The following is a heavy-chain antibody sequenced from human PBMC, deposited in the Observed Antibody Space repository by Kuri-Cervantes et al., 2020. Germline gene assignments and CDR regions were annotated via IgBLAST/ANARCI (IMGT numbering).Heavy chain of an antibody. D-gene: IGHD6-19*01. CDR3: ARANAGGSGWYRLKFEYYFDY. CDR1: GYTFTSYY. CDR2: INPSGGST. J-gene: IGHJ4*02. Sequence: ASVKVSCKASGYTFTSYYMHWVRQAPGQGLEWMGIINPSGGSTSYAQKFQGRVTMTRDTSTSTVYMELSSLRSEDTAVYYCARANAGGSGWYRLKFEYYFDYWGQGTLVTVSS. V-gene: IGHV1-46*01.